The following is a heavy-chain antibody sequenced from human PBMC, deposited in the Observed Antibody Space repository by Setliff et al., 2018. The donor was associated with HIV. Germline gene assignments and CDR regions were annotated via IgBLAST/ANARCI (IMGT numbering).Heavy chain of an antibody. V-gene: IGHV3-30*02. Sequence: PGGSLRLSCAASGFIFDRYGMRWVRQAPGKGLEWVALIWYDGSHETYADSVRGRFSISRDNSKNTLYLQMDSLRPEDTGFYYCAKDPFTSSWYGFDYWGQGALVTVSS. J-gene: IGHJ4*02. D-gene: IGHD6-13*01. CDR3: AKDPFTSSWYGFDY. CDR1: GFIFDRYG. CDR2: IWYDGSHE.